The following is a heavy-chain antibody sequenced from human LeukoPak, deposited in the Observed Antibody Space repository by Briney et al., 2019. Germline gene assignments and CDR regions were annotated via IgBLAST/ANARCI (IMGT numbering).Heavy chain of an antibody. Sequence: SETLSLTCTVSGGSINSNSYYWGWIRQPPGQGLEWVGNNYDSGSTYYNPSLKSRVTISVDTSKNQFSVKLRSVTAADTAVYYCAGDGYQPIDYWGQGTLVTAPS. CDR3: AGDGYQPIDY. CDR1: GGSINSNSYY. V-gene: IGHV4-39*07. J-gene: IGHJ4*02. CDR2: NYDSGST. D-gene: IGHD2-2*01.